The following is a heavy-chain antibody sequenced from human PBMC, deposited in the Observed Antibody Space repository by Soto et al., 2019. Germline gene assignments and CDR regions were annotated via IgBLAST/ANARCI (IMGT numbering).Heavy chain of an antibody. CDR2: IRSKADSYAT. Sequence: EVQLVESGGVLVQPGGSLKLSCAASGFTFSGSVMHWVRQASGRGLEWVGRIRSKADSYATVYAASVKGRFTIARDDSKNTAYLKMNSLKTDDTAVYYCTTYPEVHDSWGQRTLVTVSS. CDR3: TTYPEVHDS. CDR1: GFTFSGSV. D-gene: IGHD3-10*01. J-gene: IGHJ5*01. V-gene: IGHV3-73*01.